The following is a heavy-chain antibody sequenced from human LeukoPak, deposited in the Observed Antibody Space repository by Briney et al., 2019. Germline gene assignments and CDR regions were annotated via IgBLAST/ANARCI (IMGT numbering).Heavy chain of an antibody. Sequence: SETLSLTCTVSGGSISSSSYYWGWIRQPPGKGLEWIGSIYYSGSTYYNPSLKSRVTISVDTSKNQFSLKLSSVTAADTAVYYCAGVDYDSSGDNWFDPWGQGTLVTVSS. D-gene: IGHD3-22*01. CDR2: IYYSGST. V-gene: IGHV4-39*07. CDR1: GGSISSSSYY. CDR3: AGVDYDSSGDNWFDP. J-gene: IGHJ5*02.